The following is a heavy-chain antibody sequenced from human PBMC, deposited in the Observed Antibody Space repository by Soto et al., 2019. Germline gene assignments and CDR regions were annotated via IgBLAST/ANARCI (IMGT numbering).Heavy chain of an antibody. Sequence: SETLSLTCTVSGGSISSGGYYWSWIRQHPGKSKEWIGYIYYSGSTYYNPSLKSRVTISVDTSKNQFSLKLSSVTAADTAVYYCARGFAAPYGSGSYRGYFDYWGQGTLVTVSS. J-gene: IGHJ4*02. V-gene: IGHV4-31*03. D-gene: IGHD3-10*01. CDR2: IYYSGST. CDR3: ARGFAAPYGSGSYRGYFDY. CDR1: GGSISSGGYY.